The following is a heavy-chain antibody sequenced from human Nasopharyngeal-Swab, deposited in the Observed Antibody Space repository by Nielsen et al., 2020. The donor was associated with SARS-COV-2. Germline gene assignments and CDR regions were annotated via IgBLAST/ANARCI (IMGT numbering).Heavy chain of an antibody. D-gene: IGHD3-22*01. CDR1: GFTFSSYG. J-gene: IGHJ1*01. V-gene: IGHV3-30*02. CDR3: AKPLSGYYYFQH. CDR2: IWYDGSNK. Sequence: GGSLRLSCAASGFTFSSYGMHWVRQAPGKGLEWVAVIWYDGSNKYYADSVKGRFTISRDNSKNTLYLQMNSLRAEDTAVYYCAKPLSGYYYFQHWGQGTLVTVSS.